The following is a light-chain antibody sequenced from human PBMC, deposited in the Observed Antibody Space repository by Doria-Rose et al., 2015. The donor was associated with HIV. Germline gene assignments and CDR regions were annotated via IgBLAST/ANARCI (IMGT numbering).Light chain of an antibody. CDR2: AAS. Sequence: TQSPSSLSASVGDRVTITCRASQDINTYLAWFQQKPGKAPKSLIYAASSSQSGVPSKFRGSGSETDFTLTITSLQPEDFATYYCQQYKSYPITFGQGTRLEIK. CDR3: QQYKSYPIT. V-gene: IGKV1-16*02. CDR1: QDINTY. J-gene: IGKJ5*01.